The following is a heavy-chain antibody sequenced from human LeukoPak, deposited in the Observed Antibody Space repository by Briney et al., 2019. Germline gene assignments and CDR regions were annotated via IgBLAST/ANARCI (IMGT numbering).Heavy chain of an antibody. CDR1: GGTFSSYA. Sequence: SVKVSCKASGGTFSSYAISWVRQAPGQGLEWMGRIIPILGIANYAQKFQGRVTITADKSTSTAYMELSSLRSEDTAVYYCAREAPMDIVVVPAAIYYYYGMDVWGQGTTVTVSS. CDR3: AREAPMDIVVVPAAIYYYYGMDV. CDR2: IIPILGIA. J-gene: IGHJ6*02. D-gene: IGHD2-2*03. V-gene: IGHV1-69*04.